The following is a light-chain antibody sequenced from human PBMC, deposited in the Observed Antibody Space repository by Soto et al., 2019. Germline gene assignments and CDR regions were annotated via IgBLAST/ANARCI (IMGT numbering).Light chain of an antibody. J-gene: IGKJ3*01. V-gene: IGKV3D-20*02. CDR2: GAS. CDR1: QSVSSSY. Sequence: EIVLTQSPGTLSLSPGERATLSCRASQSVSSSYLAWYQQKPGQAPRLLIYGASSRATGIPDRFSGSGSGTDFTLTISSLEPEDFAVYYCQQRSNWAPITFDPGTKVDIK. CDR3: QQRSNWAPIT.